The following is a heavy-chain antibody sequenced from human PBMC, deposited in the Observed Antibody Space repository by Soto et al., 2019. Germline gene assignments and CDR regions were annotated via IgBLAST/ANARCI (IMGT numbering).Heavy chain of an antibody. Sequence: QVQLQESGPGLVKPSQTLSLTCTVSGGSISSGDYYWSWIRQPPGKGLEWIGYIYYSGSTYYNPSLKSRVTXXVXTXTNQFSLKLSSVTAADTAVYYCARRRITTPGSGMDVWGQGTTVTVSS. V-gene: IGHV4-30-4*01. CDR3: ARRRITTPGSGMDV. CDR1: GGSISSGDYY. J-gene: IGHJ6*02. CDR2: IYYSGST. D-gene: IGHD3-3*01.